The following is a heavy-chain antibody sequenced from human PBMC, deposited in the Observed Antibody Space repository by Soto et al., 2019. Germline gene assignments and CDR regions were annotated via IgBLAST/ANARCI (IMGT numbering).Heavy chain of an antibody. CDR1: GFTFSSYA. CDR3: AKDHRRLHPYYYYYMDV. V-gene: IGHV3-23*01. J-gene: IGHJ6*03. CDR2: ISGSGGST. Sequence: GGSLRLSCAASGFTFSSYAMSWVRQAPGKGLEWVSAISGSGGSTYYADSVKGRFTISRDNSKNTLYLQMNSLRAEDTAVYYCAKDHRRLHPYYYYYMDVWGKGTTVTVSS. D-gene: IGHD4-17*01.